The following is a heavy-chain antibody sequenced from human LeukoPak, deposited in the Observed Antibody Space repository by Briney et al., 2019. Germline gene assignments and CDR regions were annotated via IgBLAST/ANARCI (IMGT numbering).Heavy chain of an antibody. J-gene: IGHJ4*02. CDR2: IWYDGSNK. CDR1: GFSFRSHG. Sequence: GTSLRLSCAASGFSFRSHGMHWVRQAPGKGLEWVAFIWYDGSNKYYTDSVKGRFTISRDNSKNTLYLQMNSLRAEDTAVYYCAGDRATSYFDYWGQGALVTISS. V-gene: IGHV3-33*01. CDR3: AGDRATSYFDY. D-gene: IGHD1-26*01.